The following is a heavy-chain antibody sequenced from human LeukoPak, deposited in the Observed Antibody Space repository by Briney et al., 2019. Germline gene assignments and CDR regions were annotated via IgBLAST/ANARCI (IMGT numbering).Heavy chain of an antibody. CDR3: ARGRRGYYYYGMDV. CDR1: GYTFTGYY. Sequence: ASVKVSCKASGYTFTGYYMHWVRQAPGQGLEWMGWINPNSGGTNYAQKFQGRVTMTRDTSISTAYMELSSLRSKDTAVYYCARGRRGYYYYGMDVWGQGTTVTVSS. CDR2: INPNSGGT. V-gene: IGHV1-2*02. J-gene: IGHJ6*02.